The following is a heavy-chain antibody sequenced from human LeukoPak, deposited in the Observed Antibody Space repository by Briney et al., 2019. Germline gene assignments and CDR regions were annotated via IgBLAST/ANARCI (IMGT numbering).Heavy chain of an antibody. Sequence: GASVKVSCKASGGTFSSYAISWVRQAPGQGLEWMGGIIPILGTANYAQKFQGRVTITADESTSTAYMELSSLRSEDTAVYYCARETSFGAGTNVYCGMDVWGKGTTVTVSS. CDR3: ARETSFGAGTNVYCGMDV. CDR2: IIPILGTA. CDR1: GGTFSSYA. D-gene: IGHD3-16*01. V-gene: IGHV1-69*13. J-gene: IGHJ6*04.